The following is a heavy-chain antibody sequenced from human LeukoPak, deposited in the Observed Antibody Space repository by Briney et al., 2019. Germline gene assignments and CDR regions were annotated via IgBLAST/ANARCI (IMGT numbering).Heavy chain of an antibody. CDR2: ICCSRYYI. CDR3: ATSQTQYDYGDYSDAFDI. Sequence: PGGSLRLSCAASGFTFSSYSMNWVRQAPGKGLEWVSSICCSRYYISYADSVKGRFTISRDNSKNTLYLQMNSLRAEDTAVYYCATSQTQYDYGDYSDAFDIWGQGTMVTVSS. D-gene: IGHD4-17*01. V-gene: IGHV3-21*01. J-gene: IGHJ3*02. CDR1: GFTFSSYS.